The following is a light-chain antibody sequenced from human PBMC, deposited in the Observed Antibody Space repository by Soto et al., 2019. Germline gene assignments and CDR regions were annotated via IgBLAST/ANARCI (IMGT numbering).Light chain of an antibody. Sequence: EIVLTQSPATLSLSPWEIATLSCRASQSVSSYLAWYQQKPRQAPRLLIYDASNRATGIPARFSGSGSGTDFTLTISSLEPEDFAVYYCQQRSNWPPITFGQGTRLEIK. V-gene: IGKV3-11*01. CDR3: QQRSNWPPIT. J-gene: IGKJ5*01. CDR2: DAS. CDR1: QSVSSY.